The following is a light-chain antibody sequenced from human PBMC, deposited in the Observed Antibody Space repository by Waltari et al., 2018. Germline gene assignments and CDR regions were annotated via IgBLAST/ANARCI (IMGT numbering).Light chain of an antibody. J-gene: IGLJ2*01. CDR1: DNDLATYNY. CDR2: DVT. V-gene: IGLV2-14*01. CDR3: SSYTTRGTVV. Sequence: QSALTQPASMSGSPGQSITISCHGTDNDLATYNYFPWYQQHPGKVPKLIIYDVTLRPSGVSYRFSGSKSGNTASLSISALQAEDEAGYYCSSYTTRGTVVFGGGTTLTV.